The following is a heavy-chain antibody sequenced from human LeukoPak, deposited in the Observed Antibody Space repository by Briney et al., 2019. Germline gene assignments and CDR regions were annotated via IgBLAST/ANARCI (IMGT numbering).Heavy chain of an antibody. CDR2: ISAYNGNT. D-gene: IGHD3-22*01. Sequence: GASVKVSCKASGYTFTNYGVTWVRQAPGQGLQWMGWISAYNGNTNYAQKFQGRVTITADKSTSTAYMELSSLRSEDTAVYYCAREGYYDSSGYYPPAYYFDYWGQGTLVTVSS. CDR1: GYTFTNYG. V-gene: IGHV1-18*01. CDR3: AREGYYDSSGYYPPAYYFDY. J-gene: IGHJ4*02.